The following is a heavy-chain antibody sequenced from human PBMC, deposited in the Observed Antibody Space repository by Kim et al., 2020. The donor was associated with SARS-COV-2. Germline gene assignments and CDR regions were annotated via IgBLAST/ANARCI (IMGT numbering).Heavy chain of an antibody. V-gene: IGHV1-46*01. CDR1: GYSLTTYY. J-gene: IGHJ3*02. CDR3: ARDRSSGWDAFDI. Sequence: ASVKVSCKASGYSLTTYYLHWVRQAPGQGLDWMGIIKPRDGTTTYAQRFQGRVTMTRDTSASTAYMELSGLGSEDTAVYYCARDRSSGWDAFDIWGQGTLVTVSS. D-gene: IGHD6-19*01. CDR2: IKPRDGTT.